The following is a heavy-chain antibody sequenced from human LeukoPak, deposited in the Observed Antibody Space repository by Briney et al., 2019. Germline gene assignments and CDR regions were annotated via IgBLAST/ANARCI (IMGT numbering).Heavy chain of an antibody. V-gene: IGHV4-34*01. CDR2: INHSGST. D-gene: IGHD6-13*01. Sequence: SETLSLTCAVYGGSSSGYYWSWIRQPPGKGLEWIGEINHSGSTNYNPSLKSRVTISVDTSKNQFSLKLSSVTAADTAVYYCARAYFSSWYMNWFDPWGQGTLVTVSS. CDR1: GGSSSGYY. J-gene: IGHJ5*02. CDR3: ARAYFSSWYMNWFDP.